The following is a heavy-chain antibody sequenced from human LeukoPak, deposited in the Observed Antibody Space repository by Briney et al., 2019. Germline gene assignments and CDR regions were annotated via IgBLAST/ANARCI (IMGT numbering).Heavy chain of an antibody. J-gene: IGHJ6*03. V-gene: IGHV3-21*01. CDR1: GVTFSRYN. D-gene: IGHD6-19*01. CDR3: ARDVQWLVPEGYYYYMDV. Sequence: GGSLRLSCAGSGVTFSRYNMNWFRQAPGKGLERVSSISSSSRHIFYADSVKGRFTISRDNAKNSLFLQMNSLRAEDTAVYYCARDVQWLVPEGYYYYMDVWGKGTTVTVSS. CDR2: ISSSSRHI.